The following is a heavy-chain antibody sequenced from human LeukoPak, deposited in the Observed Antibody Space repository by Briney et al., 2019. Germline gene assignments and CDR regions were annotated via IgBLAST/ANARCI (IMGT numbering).Heavy chain of an antibody. CDR3: ARGGIKIFGVVQNWFDP. CDR2: IIPMFGTT. Sequence: SVKVSCKASGVTFSSYAISWVRQAPGQGLEWMGGIIPMFGTTNYAKKFQDTVTFTADESTSTAYMELSSLRSEDTALYYCARGGIKIFGVVQNWFDPWGQGTLVTVSS. D-gene: IGHD3-3*01. CDR1: GVTFSSYA. J-gene: IGHJ5*02. V-gene: IGHV1-69*13.